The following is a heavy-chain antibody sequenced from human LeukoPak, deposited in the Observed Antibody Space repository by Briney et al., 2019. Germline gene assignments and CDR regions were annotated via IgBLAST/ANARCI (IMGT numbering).Heavy chain of an antibody. J-gene: IGHJ4*02. CDR1: GFSFSIYF. D-gene: IGHD3-16*01. CDR3: AGGGDFDY. Sequence: PGGSLRLSCAASGFSFSIYFVNWVRQAPGKGLEWVSSISRTSEYIHYADSVRGRFAISRDNAKNSVYLQMNSLRAEDTAVYFCAGGGDFDYWGQGTLVTVSA. V-gene: IGHV3-21*01. CDR2: ISRTSEYI.